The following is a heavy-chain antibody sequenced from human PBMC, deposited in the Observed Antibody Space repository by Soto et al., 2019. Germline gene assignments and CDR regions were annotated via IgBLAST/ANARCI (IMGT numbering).Heavy chain of an antibody. J-gene: IGHJ6*03. Sequence: QVQLVQSGAEVKKPGSSVKVSCKASGGTFSSYTISWVRQAPGQGLEWVGRIIPILGIANYAQKFQGRVTLAAENSTSTDYLELSSLRSEDTAVYYCARDQWHCSSTSGPHDYYYYYYMDVWGKGTTVTVSS. V-gene: IGHV1-69*08. CDR3: ARDQWHCSSTSGPHDYYYYYYMDV. CDR2: IIPILGIA. D-gene: IGHD2-2*01. CDR1: GGTFSSYT.